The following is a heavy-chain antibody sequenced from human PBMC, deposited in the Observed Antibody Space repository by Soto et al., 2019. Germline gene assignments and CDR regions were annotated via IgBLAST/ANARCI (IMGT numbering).Heavy chain of an antibody. CDR1: GGTFSSYA. V-gene: IGHV1-69*01. J-gene: IGHJ4*02. D-gene: IGHD1-26*01. Sequence: QVQLVQAGAEVKKPGSSVKVSCKASGGTFSSYAISWVRQAPGQGLEWMGGIIPIFGTANYAQKFKGRVTITADESTRTDYMELSSLRSEDTAGYYCARGGELLVQVVYFDYWGQGTLVTVSS. CDR3: ARGGELLVQVVYFDY. CDR2: IIPIFGTA.